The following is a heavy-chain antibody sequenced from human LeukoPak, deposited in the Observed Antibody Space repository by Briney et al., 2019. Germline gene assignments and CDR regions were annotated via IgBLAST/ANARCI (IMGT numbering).Heavy chain of an antibody. V-gene: IGHV3-9*03. Sequence: GGSLRLSCAASGFIFSSFGMHWVRQAPGKGLEWVSGISWNSGSIGYADSVKGRFTISRDNAKNSLYLQMNSLRAEDMALYYCAKDSGDTNYFDYWGQGTLVTVSS. J-gene: IGHJ4*02. CDR2: ISWNSGSI. CDR1: GFIFSSFG. D-gene: IGHD3-10*01. CDR3: AKDSGDTNYFDY.